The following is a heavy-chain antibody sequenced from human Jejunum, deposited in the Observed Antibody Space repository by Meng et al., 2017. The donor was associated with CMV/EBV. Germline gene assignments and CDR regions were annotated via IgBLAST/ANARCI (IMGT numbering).Heavy chain of an antibody. CDR2: IKHDGNEK. J-gene: IGHJ4*02. D-gene: IGHD2-2*01. Sequence: SGFWMTWVRQPPGRGLEWVANIKHDGNEKNYVDSVKGRFTISRDNAKNSVFLHMSSLRAEDTAVYYCAREGCTSSTCYPFSDVYLWGQGTLVTVSS. CDR1: SGFW. V-gene: IGHV3-7*01. CDR3: AREGCTSSTCYPFSDVYL.